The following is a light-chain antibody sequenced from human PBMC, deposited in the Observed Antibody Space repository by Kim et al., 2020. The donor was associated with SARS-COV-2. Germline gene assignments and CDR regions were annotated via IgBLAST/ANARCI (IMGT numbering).Light chain of an antibody. CDR3: LLCYSGVRV. Sequence: TALPTSGSSTGAVNNGHYPHGFHQKPGQAPRTLIYDTKNRHSCTPARFSGSLLGGKAALTLSGAQPEDEAEYCCLLCYSGVRVFGGGTQLTVL. CDR2: DTK. J-gene: IGLJ2*01. CDR1: TGAVNNGHY. V-gene: IGLV7-46*01.